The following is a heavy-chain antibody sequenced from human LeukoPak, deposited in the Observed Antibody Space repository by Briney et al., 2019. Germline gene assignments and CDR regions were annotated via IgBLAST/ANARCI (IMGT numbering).Heavy chain of an antibody. Sequence: PSETLSLTCAVYGGSFSGYCWSWIRQPPGKGLEWIGEINHSGTTSWSPSLKSRVTISVDPSKNQFSLKLSSVTAADTAVYYCARAHWVGATPFDYWGQGTLVTVSS. V-gene: IGHV4-34*01. CDR2: INHSGTT. CDR3: ARAHWVGATPFDY. J-gene: IGHJ4*02. CDR1: GGSFSGYC. D-gene: IGHD1-26*01.